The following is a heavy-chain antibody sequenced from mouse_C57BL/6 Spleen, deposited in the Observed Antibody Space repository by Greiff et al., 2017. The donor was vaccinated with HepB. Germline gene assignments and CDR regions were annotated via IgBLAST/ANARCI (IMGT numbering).Heavy chain of an antibody. Sequence: QVQMQQPGAELVKPGASVKMSCKASGYTFTSYWITWVKQRPGQGLEWIGDIYPGSGSTNYNEKFKSKATLTVDTSSSTAYMQLSSLTSEDSAVYYCARWDYYGSSSGYWGQGTTLTVSS. CDR2: IYPGSGST. D-gene: IGHD1-1*01. J-gene: IGHJ2*01. CDR1: GYTFTSYW. CDR3: ARWDYYGSSSGY. V-gene: IGHV1-55*01.